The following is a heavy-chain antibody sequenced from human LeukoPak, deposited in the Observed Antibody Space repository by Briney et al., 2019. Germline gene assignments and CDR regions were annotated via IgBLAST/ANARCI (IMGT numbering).Heavy chain of an antibody. V-gene: IGHV3-23*01. D-gene: IGHD6-13*01. CDR2: ISGSGGST. Sequence: GGSLRLSCAASGFTFSSYAMSWVRQAPGKGLEWVSAISGSGGSTYYADSVKGRFTISRDNSKNTLYLQMNNLRAEDTAVYYCAKLVPSYSSSWYNYWGQGTLVTVSS. J-gene: IGHJ4*02. CDR1: GFTFSSYA. CDR3: AKLVPSYSSSWYNY.